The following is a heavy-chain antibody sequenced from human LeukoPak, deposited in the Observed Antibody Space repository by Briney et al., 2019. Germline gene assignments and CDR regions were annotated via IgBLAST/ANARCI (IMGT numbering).Heavy chain of an antibody. V-gene: IGHV1-18*01. CDR3: AREFGHCYGDNCFYFFDT. CDR1: GYTFTSYG. D-gene: IGHD4-23*01. CDR2: ICAYNGNT. J-gene: IGHJ4*02. Sequence: ASVKVSCKASGYTFTSYGISWVRQAPGQGLEWMGRICAYNGNTNYAQKLQGRDTMTVDTSTNTAYMELRSLRFDDTAVYYCAREFGHCYGDNCFYFFDTWGQGFRVTVSS.